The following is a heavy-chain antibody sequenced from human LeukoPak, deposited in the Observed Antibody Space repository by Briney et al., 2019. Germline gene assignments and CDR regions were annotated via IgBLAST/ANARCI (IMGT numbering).Heavy chain of an antibody. D-gene: IGHD2-15*01. CDR3: AKAPVTTCSGAYCYPFDY. V-gene: IGHV3-23*01. J-gene: IGHJ4*02. Sequence: GGSMRLSCAASGFTFSSYAMSWVRQGPGKGLEWVSAISVSGNTYHADSVKGRFTISRDSYKNTLYLQMNSLRAEDAAVYYCAKAPVTTCSGAYCYPFDYWGQGTLVTVSS. CDR2: ISVSGNT. CDR1: GFTFSSYA.